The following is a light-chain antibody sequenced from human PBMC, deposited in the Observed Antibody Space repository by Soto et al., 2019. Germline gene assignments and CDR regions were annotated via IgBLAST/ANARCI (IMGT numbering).Light chain of an antibody. CDR2: WAS. CDR3: QQYYNTPLT. J-gene: IGKJ4*01. CDR1: QSVLYSSNNKNY. V-gene: IGKV4-1*01. Sequence: DIVMTQSPDSLAVSLGERPTINCKSSQSVLYSSNNKNYLAWYQQKPGQPPKLLIYWASTREFGVPDRFSGSGSGTDFTLTISSLQAEDVAVYYCQQYYNTPLTFGGGTKVEIK.